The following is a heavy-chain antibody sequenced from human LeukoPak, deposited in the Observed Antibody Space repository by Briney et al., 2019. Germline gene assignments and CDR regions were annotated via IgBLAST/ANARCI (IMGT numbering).Heavy chain of an antibody. CDR1: GYTFTSYD. V-gene: IGHV1-8*03. CDR2: MNPNSGNT. Sequence: ASVKVSCKASGYTFTSYDINWVRQATGQGLEWMGWMNPNSGNTGYAQKFQGRVTITRNTSISTAYMELSSLRSEDTAVYYCARFSVIPDAFDIWGQGTMVTASS. CDR3: ARFSVIPDAFDI. J-gene: IGHJ3*02. D-gene: IGHD2-21*01.